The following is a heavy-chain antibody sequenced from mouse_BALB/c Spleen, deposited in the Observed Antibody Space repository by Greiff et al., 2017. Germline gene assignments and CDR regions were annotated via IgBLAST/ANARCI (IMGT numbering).Heavy chain of an antibody. Sequence: EVQLQQSGPSLVKPSQTLSLTCSVTGDSITSGYWNWIRKFPGNKLEYMGYISYSGSTYYNPSLKSRISITRDTSKNQYYLQLNSVTTEDTATYYCARLGITTGPWFAYWGQGTLVTVSA. CDR3: ARLGITTGPWFAY. CDR1: GDSITSGY. V-gene: IGHV3-8*02. CDR2: ISYSGST. J-gene: IGHJ3*01. D-gene: IGHD2-4*01.